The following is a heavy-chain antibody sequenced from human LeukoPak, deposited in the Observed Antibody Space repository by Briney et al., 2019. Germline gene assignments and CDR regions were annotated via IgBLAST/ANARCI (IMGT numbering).Heavy chain of an antibody. CDR3: ARDTYDILTGYQLYYYYYYMDV. Sequence: PGGSLRLSCAASGFTFSSYEMNWVRQAPGKGLEWVANIKQDGSEKYYVDSVKGRFTISRDNAKNSLYLQMNSLRAEDTAVYYCARDTYDILTGYQLYYYYYYMDVWGKGTTVTVSS. J-gene: IGHJ6*03. V-gene: IGHV3-7*01. CDR1: GFTFSSYE. CDR2: IKQDGSEK. D-gene: IGHD3-9*01.